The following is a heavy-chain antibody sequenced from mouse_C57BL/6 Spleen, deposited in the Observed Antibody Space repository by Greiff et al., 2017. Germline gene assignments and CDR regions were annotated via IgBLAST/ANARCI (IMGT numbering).Heavy chain of an antibody. CDR1: GYTFTSYW. D-gene: IGHD2-12*01. CDR2: IYPSDSET. Sequence: VQLQQPGAELVRPGSSVKLSCKASGYTFTSYWMDWVKQRPGQGLEWIGNIYPSDSETHYNQKFKDKATLTVDKSSSTAYMQLSSLTSEDSAVYYCARSGLRSCYAMDYWGQGTSVTVSS. CDR3: ARSGLRSCYAMDY. J-gene: IGHJ4*01. V-gene: IGHV1-61*01.